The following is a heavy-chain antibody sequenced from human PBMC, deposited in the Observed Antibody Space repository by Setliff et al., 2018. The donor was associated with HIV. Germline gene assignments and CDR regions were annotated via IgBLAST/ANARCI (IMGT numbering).Heavy chain of an antibody. V-gene: IGHV4-31*03. J-gene: IGHJ6*02. CDR2: IYYNGRT. CDR1: GGSISSGGYY. Sequence: SETLSLTCTVSGGSISSGGYYWNWIRQYPVKGLEWIGHIYYNGRTLFNPALGTRLNMSVDTSENQFPLHLNSVTAADTAVYYCVRERRRSPLSYGLDVWGQGTTVTVSS. CDR3: VRERRRSPLSYGLDV.